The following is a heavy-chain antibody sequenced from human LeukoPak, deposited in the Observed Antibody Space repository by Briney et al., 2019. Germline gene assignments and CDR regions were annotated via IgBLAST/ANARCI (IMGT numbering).Heavy chain of an antibody. J-gene: IGHJ3*01. CDR3: AKLADGGNDWRVFDL. CDR1: EFIVSGYA. CDR2: ISYDGNNH. Sequence: GGSLRLSCAASEFIVSGYAMHWVRQAPGKRLEWVAAISYDGNNHFYAASVKGRFTVSRDNSKSTMYLQLNSLRGEDTAVYYCAKLADGGNDWRVFDLWGRGTSVTVSS. D-gene: IGHD5-12*01. V-gene: IGHV3-30*01.